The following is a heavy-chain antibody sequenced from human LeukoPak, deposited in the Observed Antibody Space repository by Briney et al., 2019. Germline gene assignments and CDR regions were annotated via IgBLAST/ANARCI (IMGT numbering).Heavy chain of an antibody. D-gene: IGHD3-9*01. CDR3: TRHPYFNILTGYYAVFHY. J-gene: IGHJ4*02. CDR1: GCSFNSHW. Sequence: GEYLKISCKGPGCSFNSHWIGWVRQLPGKGLEGMGIFYPDDSDTRYSPSFQGQVTISSDKYINPASLQWSGLKVSDTAIYYCTRHPYFNILTGYYAVFHYWGQGTLVTVPS. V-gene: IGHV5-51*01. CDR2: FYPDDSDT.